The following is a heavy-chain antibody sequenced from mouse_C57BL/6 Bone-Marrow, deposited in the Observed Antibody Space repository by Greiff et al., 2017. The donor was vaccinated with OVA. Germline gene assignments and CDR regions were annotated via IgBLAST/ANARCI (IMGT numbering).Heavy chain of an antibody. CDR3: ARGSGYGYYAMDY. D-gene: IGHD3-2*02. Sequence: DVKLQDSGPGMVKPSQSLSLTCTVTGYSITSGYDWHWIRHFPGNKLEWMGYISYSGSTNYNPSLKSRISITHDTSKNHFFLKLNSVTTEDTATYYCARGSGYGYYAMDYWGQGTSVTVSS. CDR1: GYSITSGYD. V-gene: IGHV3-1*01. J-gene: IGHJ4*01. CDR2: ISYSGST.